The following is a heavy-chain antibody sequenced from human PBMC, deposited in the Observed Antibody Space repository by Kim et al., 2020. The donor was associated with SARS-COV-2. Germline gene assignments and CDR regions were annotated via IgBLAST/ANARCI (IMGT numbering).Heavy chain of an antibody. D-gene: IGHD5-12*01. J-gene: IGHJ4*02. V-gene: IGHV6-1*01. Sequence: VSVKSRITIIPDTSKNRFSLQLKSVTPEDTAVYYCARAGGYNGYGVLFDYWGRGTLVTVSS. CDR3: ARAGGYNGYGVLFDY.